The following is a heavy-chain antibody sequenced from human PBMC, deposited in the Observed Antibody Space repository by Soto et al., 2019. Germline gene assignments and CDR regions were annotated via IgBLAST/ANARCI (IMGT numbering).Heavy chain of an antibody. J-gene: IGHJ4*02. V-gene: IGHV4-59*01. Sequence: NLSETLSLTCSVSGASINNYYWSWIRQPPGKGLEWIGYVYYTGSTSTKYNPSLQSRVAMSVDSSKNQFSLKLTSMTAADTAIYYCAKYRRTDAEGYRLDFWGPGTLVTVS. CDR1: GASINNYY. D-gene: IGHD5-12*01. CDR2: VYYTGSTST. CDR3: AKYRRTDAEGYRLDF.